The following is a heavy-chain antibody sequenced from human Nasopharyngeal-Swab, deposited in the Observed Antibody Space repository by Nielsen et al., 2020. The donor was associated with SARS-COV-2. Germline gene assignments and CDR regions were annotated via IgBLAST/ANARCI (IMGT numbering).Heavy chain of an antibody. Sequence: GESLKISCAASAFTFSSHCMSWVRQAPGKGLEWVANIKQDGSEKYYVDSVKGRFTISRDNAKNSLYLQMNSLRAEDTAVYYCATVNSMGAIDYWGQGTLVTVSS. CDR3: ATVNSMGAIDY. V-gene: IGHV3-7*01. CDR1: AFTFSSHC. CDR2: IKQDGSEK. J-gene: IGHJ4*02. D-gene: IGHD1-26*01.